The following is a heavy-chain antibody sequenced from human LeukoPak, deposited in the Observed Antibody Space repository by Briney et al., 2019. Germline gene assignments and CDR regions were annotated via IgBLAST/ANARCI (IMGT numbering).Heavy chain of an antibody. V-gene: IGHV3-13*01. J-gene: IGHJ4*02. CDR2: IGTAGDT. CDR1: GFTFSSYD. Sequence: GGSLRLSCAASGFTFSSYDMHWVRHATGKGLEWVSAIGTAGDTYYPGSVKGRFTISRDNSKNTLYLQMNSLRAEDTAVYYCAGGGDPAYWGQGTLVTVSS. D-gene: IGHD3-10*01. CDR3: AGGGDPAY.